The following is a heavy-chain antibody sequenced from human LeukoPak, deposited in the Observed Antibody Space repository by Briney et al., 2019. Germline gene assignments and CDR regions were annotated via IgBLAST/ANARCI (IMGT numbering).Heavy chain of an antibody. D-gene: IGHD3-10*01. CDR3: ARDGSGSFDY. CDR2: IWYDGSNK. J-gene: IGHJ4*02. V-gene: IGHV3-33*01. Sequence: GRSLRLSCAASGFTFSSYGMHWVRQAPGKGLEWVAVIWYDGSNKYYADSVKGRFTISRDSSKNTLYLQMNSLRAGDTAVYYCARDGSGSFDYWGQGTLVTVSS. CDR1: GFTFSSYG.